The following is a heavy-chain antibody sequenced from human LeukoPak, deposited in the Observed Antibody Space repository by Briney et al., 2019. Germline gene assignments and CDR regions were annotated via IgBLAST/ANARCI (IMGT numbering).Heavy chain of an antibody. J-gene: IGHJ3*02. CDR2: INPNSGDT. CDR3: ARWQDGGVPAAIRGSFAFDI. D-gene: IGHD2-2*02. V-gene: IGHV1-2*02. CDR1: GYTFTSYY. Sequence: GASVKLSCKASGYTFTSYYMHWVRQAPGQGLEWLGWINPNSGDTNYAQKFKGRVTMTRDTAINTAYMELSRLRSDDTAVYYCARWQDGGVPAAIRGSFAFDIWGQGTMVTVSS.